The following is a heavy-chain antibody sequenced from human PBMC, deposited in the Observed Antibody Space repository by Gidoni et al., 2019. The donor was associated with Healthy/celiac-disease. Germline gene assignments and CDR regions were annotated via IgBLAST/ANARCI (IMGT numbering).Heavy chain of an antibody. CDR2: IYHSGIT. Sequence: VQLQESGPGLVKPSGTLSRTCAGSGGSISSSNWWSLVRQPPGKGLEWIGEIYHSGITNYTPSLKSRVTISVDKSTNQFSLKLSSVTAADTAVYYCARAPSSSHFVYWGQGTLVTVSS. D-gene: IGHD6-6*01. CDR3: ARAPSSSHFVY. CDR1: GGSISSSNW. V-gene: IGHV4-4*02. J-gene: IGHJ4*02.